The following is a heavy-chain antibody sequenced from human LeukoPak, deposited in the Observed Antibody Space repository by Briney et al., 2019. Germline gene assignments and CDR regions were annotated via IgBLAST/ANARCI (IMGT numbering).Heavy chain of an antibody. CDR3: ASHVRLGY. Sequence: SETLSLTCTVSGGSISSSSYYWGWIRQPPGKGLEWIGSIYYSGSTYYNPSLKSRVTISVDTSKNQFSLKLSSVTAADTAVYYCASHVRLGYWGQGTVVTVSS. D-gene: IGHD7-27*01. J-gene: IGHJ4*02. CDR2: IYYSGST. V-gene: IGHV4-39*01. CDR1: GGSISSSSYY.